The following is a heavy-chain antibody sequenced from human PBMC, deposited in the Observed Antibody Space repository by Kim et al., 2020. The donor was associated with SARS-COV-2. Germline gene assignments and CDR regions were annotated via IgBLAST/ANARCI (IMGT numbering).Heavy chain of an antibody. CDR1: GGSISSSSYY. CDR2: IYYSGST. J-gene: IGHJ3*02. CDR3: ARVASGGWGDSSSWYDRPLFAFDI. D-gene: IGHD6-13*01. Sequence: SETLSLTCTVSGGSISSSSYYWGWIRQPPGKGLEWIGSIYYSGSTYYNPSLKSRVTISVDTSKNQFSLKLSSVTAADTAVYYCARVASGGWGDSSSWYDRPLFAFDIWGQGTMVTVSS. V-gene: IGHV4-39*07.